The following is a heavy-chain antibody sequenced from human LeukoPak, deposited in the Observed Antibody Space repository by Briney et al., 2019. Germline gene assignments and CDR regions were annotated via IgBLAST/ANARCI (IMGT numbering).Heavy chain of an antibody. CDR3: ARDSSHYLGSSDY. CDR1: GFTFSYYP. D-gene: IGHD6-6*01. Sequence: GGSLRLSCEASGFTFSYYPMSWVRQAPGRGLEWVSVISESGDVTHYADAMKGRFTISRDNAKNTLNLQMNSLRAEDTAIYYCARDSSHYLGSSDYWGQGTLVTVSS. V-gene: IGHV3-23*01. J-gene: IGHJ4*02. CDR2: ISESGDVT.